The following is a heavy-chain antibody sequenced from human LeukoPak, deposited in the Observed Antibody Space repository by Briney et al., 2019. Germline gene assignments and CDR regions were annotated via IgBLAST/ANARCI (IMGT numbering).Heavy chain of an antibody. Sequence: GGSQRLSCAASGFTFSSYAMSWVRQAPGKGLEWVSAISGSGGSTYYADSVKGRFTISRDNSKNTLYLQMNSLRAEDTAVYYCAKDVDTAMVNPTFDYWGQGTLVTVSS. CDR3: AKDVDTAMVNPTFDY. V-gene: IGHV3-23*01. J-gene: IGHJ4*02. CDR1: GFTFSSYA. CDR2: ISGSGGST. D-gene: IGHD5-18*01.